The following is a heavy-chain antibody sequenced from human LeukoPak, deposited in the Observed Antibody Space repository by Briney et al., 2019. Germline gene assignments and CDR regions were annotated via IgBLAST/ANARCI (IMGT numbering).Heavy chain of an antibody. J-gene: IGHJ4*02. D-gene: IGHD6-19*01. CDR3: ARDPYSSGWLFDY. V-gene: IGHV3-7*01. CDR2: IKQDGSEK. Sequence: GGSLRLSCAASGFTFSSYWMSWVRQAPGKGLEWVANIKQDGSEKYYVDSVKGRFTISRDNAKNSLYLQMNSLRAEDTAVYYCARDPYSSGWLFDYWGQGTLVTVSS. CDR1: GFTFSSYW.